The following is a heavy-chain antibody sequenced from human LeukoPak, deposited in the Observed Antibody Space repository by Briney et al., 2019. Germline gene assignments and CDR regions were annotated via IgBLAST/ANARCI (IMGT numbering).Heavy chain of an antibody. J-gene: IGHJ4*02. CDR3: ARDRSSSSWYVPFDY. CDR2: ISSSSSYI. V-gene: IGHV3-21*01. D-gene: IGHD6-13*01. CDR1: EPTSGSNS. Sequence: GGSRRPSGQALEPTSGSNSMTWVRQPQGRGLGGVSSISSSSSYIYYADSVKGRFTISRDNAKNSLYLQMNSLRAEDTAVYYCARDRSSSSWYVPFDYWGQGTLVTVSS.